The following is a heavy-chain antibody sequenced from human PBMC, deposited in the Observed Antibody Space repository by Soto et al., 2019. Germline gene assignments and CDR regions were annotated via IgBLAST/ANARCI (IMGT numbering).Heavy chain of an antibody. D-gene: IGHD5-18*01. CDR2: ISHSGST. Sequence: SETLSLTCTVSGGSVSSAAYYWSWIRQHPGKGLEWIGYISHSGSTYYNPSLKSRVIISVDTSKNQFSLSLTSVTAADTAVYYCAREYTYGSNFFDCWGQGALVTVSS. J-gene: IGHJ4*02. V-gene: IGHV4-31*03. CDR3: AREYTYGSNFFDC. CDR1: GGSVSSAAYY.